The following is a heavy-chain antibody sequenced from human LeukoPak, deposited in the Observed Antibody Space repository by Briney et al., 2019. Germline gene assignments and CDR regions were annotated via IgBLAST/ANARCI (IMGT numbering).Heavy chain of an antibody. CDR1: GFTVSGNY. CDR3: ARSSERKYYFDY. V-gene: IGHV3-53*01. Sequence: GALRLSCAASGFTVSGNYMSWVRQAPGKGLEWVSLIYSGGTTYYADSVKGRFTISRGNSKNTLYLQMNSLRAEDTAVYYCARSSERKYYFDYWGQGTLVTVSS. J-gene: IGHJ4*02. CDR2: IYSGGTT. D-gene: IGHD3-22*01.